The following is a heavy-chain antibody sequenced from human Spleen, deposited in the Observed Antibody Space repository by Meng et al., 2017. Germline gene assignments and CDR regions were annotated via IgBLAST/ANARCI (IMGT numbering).Heavy chain of an antibody. Sequence: SVKVSCKASGGTFSNYAISWVRQAPGQGLEWMGGIIPIFGTANYAQKFQGRVTITADESTSTAYMELSSLRSEDTAVYFCARKAGNCVTTTCYSLDYWGQGTLVTVSS. CDR3: ARKAGNCVTTTCYSLDY. CDR2: IIPIFGTA. D-gene: IGHD2-15*01. CDR1: GGTFSNYA. J-gene: IGHJ4*02. V-gene: IGHV1-69*13.